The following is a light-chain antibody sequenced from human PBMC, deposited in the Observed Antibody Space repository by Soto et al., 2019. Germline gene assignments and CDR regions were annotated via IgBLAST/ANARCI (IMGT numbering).Light chain of an antibody. CDR3: QQSYSTLIT. J-gene: IGKJ5*01. Sequence: DIQMTQSPSSLSASVGDRVTITCRASQSISSSLNWYQQKPGKAPTVLIYAASSLQSGVPSRFSGRGSGTDFPLTISSLQPEDFATYYCQQSYSTLITFGQGTRLEIK. V-gene: IGKV1-39*01. CDR1: QSISSS. CDR2: AAS.